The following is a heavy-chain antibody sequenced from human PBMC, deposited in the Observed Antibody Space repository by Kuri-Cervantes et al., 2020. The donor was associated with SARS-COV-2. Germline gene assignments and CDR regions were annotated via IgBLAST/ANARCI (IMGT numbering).Heavy chain of an antibody. CDR3: ARPTVTHYYYYGMDV. D-gene: IGHD4-17*01. Sequence: ASVKVSCKASGYTFTSYYMHWVRQAPGQGLEWMGIINPSGGSTSYAQKFQGRVTMTRDTSTSTVYMELSSLRSEDTAVYYCARPTVTHYYYYGMDVWGQGTTVTVSS. CDR1: GYTFTSYY. V-gene: IGHV1-46*01. CDR2: INPSGGST. J-gene: IGHJ6*02.